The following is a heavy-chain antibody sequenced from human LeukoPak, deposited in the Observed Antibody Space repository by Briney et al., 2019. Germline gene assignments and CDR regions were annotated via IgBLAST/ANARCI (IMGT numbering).Heavy chain of an antibody. Sequence: GASVKVSCTVSGYTLTELSMHWVRQAPGKGLEWMGGFDPEDGETIYAQKFQGRVTMTEDTSTDTAYMELSSLRSEDTAVYYCATGHLSLYSSSTPYYYYYGMDVWGQGTTVTVSS. D-gene: IGHD6-6*01. J-gene: IGHJ6*02. CDR3: ATGHLSLYSSSTPYYYYYGMDV. CDR2: FDPEDGET. CDR1: GYTLTELS. V-gene: IGHV1-24*01.